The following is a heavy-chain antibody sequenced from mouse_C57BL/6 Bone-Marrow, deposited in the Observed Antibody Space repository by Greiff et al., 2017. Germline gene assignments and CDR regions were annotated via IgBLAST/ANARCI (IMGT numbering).Heavy chain of an antibody. V-gene: IGHV1-54*01. D-gene: IGHD2-2*01. CDR1: GYAFTNYL. Sequence: QVQLQQSGAELVRPGTSVKVSCKASGYAFTNYLIEWVKQRPGQGLEWIGVINPGSGGTNYNETFKGKATLTADKSSSTAYMQLSSLTSEDSAVCFCAKGGGGYLFAYWGQGTLVTVSA. CDR3: AKGGGGYLFAY. CDR2: INPGSGGT. J-gene: IGHJ3*01.